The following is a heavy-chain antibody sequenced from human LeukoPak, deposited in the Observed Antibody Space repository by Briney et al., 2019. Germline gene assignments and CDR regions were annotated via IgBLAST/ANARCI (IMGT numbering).Heavy chain of an antibody. Sequence: ASVKVSCKASGYTFTSYDINWVRQATGQGLEWMGWMNPNSGNTGYAQKFQGRVTMTRDTSISTAYMELSRLRSDDTAVYYCAGAVAGAGDYWGRGTLVTVSS. CDR2: MNPNSGNT. J-gene: IGHJ4*02. V-gene: IGHV1-8*01. CDR3: AGAVAGAGDY. CDR1: GYTFTSYD. D-gene: IGHD6-19*01.